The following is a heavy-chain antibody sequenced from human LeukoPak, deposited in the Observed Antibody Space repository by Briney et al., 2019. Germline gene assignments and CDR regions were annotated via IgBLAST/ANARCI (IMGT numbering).Heavy chain of an antibody. Sequence: GGSLRLSCAASGFTFSDYYMSWIRQAPGKGLEWVSYISSSGSTIYYGDSVKGRFTTSRDNSKNTLYMQMNSLRAEDTAVYYCAKKSDYYDSSGYYYAGYFQHWGQGTLVTVSS. D-gene: IGHD3-22*01. CDR1: GFTFSDYY. V-gene: IGHV3-11*01. J-gene: IGHJ1*01. CDR2: ISSSGSTI. CDR3: AKKSDYYDSSGYYYAGYFQH.